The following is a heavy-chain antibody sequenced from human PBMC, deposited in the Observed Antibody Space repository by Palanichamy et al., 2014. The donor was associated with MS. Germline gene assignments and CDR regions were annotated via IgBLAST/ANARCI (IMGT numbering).Heavy chain of an antibody. V-gene: IGHV3-30-3*01. J-gene: IGHJ4*02. CDR3: AATYCSSTSCYPHDY. CDR2: ISYDGSNK. Sequence: QVQLVESGGGVVQPGRSLRLSCAASGFTFSSYAMHWVRQAPGKGLEWVAVISYDGSNKYYADSVKGRFTISRDNSKNTLYLQMNSLRAEDTAVYYCAATYCSSTSCYPHDYWGQGTLVTVSS. CDR1: GFTFSSYA. D-gene: IGHD2-2*01.